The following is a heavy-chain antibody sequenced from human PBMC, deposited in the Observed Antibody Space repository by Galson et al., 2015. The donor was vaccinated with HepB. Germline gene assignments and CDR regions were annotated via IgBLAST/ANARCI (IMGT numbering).Heavy chain of an antibody. V-gene: IGHV3-30*18. CDR3: AKDPRTYYYDSSGYYHLSYFDY. CDR2: ISYDGSNK. D-gene: IGHD3-22*01. J-gene: IGHJ4*02. CDR1: GVTFSSYG. Sequence: SLRLPCAASGVTFSSYGMHWVRQAPAKGLEWVAVISYDGSNKYYADSVKGRFTISRDNSKNTLYLQMNSLRAEDTAVYYCAKDPRTYYYDSSGYYHLSYFDYWGQGTLVTVSS.